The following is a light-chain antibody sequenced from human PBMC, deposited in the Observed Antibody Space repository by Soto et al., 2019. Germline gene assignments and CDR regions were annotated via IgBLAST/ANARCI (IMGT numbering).Light chain of an antibody. CDR2: GAS. CDR1: QSVSSDY. CDR3: QQSGSSPIT. Sequence: EIVLTQSPGTLSLSPGERATLSCRASQSVSSDYLAWYQQKPGQAPRLLIYGASSRATGIPDRFSGSGSGTDFTLTISRLETEDFAVYYCQQSGSSPITFGQGTRLEIK. J-gene: IGKJ5*01. V-gene: IGKV3-20*01.